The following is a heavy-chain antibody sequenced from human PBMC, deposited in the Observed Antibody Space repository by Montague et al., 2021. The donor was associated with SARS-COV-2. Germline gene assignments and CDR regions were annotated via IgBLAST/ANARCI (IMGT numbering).Heavy chain of an antibody. V-gene: IGHV4-61*01. Sequence: SETLSLTCTVSGSSISSSSYYWSWIRQPPGKGLEWIGYIYYSGSTNYNPSLKSRVTISVDTSKNQFSLKLSSVTAADTAVYYCARGIFTIPFIPAHYYMDVWGKGTTVTVSS. CDR2: IYYSGST. CDR1: GSSISSSSYY. J-gene: IGHJ6*03. D-gene: IGHD3-3*01. CDR3: ARGIFTIPFIPAHYYMDV.